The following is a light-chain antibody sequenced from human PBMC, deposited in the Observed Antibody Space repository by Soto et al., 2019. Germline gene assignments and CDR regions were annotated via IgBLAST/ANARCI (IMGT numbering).Light chain of an antibody. Sequence: QSVLTQPASVSGSPGQSITICCTGTSXDVGAYNYVSWYQQQSGKAPKLLIHEVSNRPAGVSNRFSGSKSGNTASLTISGLQAEDEADYYCSAFATSRAYVFGIGTKVTV. J-gene: IGLJ1*01. CDR1: SXDVGAYNY. V-gene: IGLV2-14*01. CDR3: SAFATSRAYV. CDR2: EVS.